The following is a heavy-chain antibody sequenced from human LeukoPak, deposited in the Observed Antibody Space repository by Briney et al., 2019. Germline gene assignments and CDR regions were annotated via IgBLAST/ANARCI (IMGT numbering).Heavy chain of an antibody. J-gene: IGHJ6*02. CDR3: ARSDYIVVVPAAIRPGMDV. CDR2: IYYSGST. D-gene: IGHD2-2*01. Sequence: SETLSLTCTVSGGSISSGGYYWSWIRQHPGKGLEWIGYIYYSGSTYYNPSLKSRVTISVDTSKNQFSLKLSSVTAADTAVYYCARSDYIVVVPAAIRPGMDVWGQGTTVTVSS. V-gene: IGHV4-31*03. CDR1: GGSISSGGYY.